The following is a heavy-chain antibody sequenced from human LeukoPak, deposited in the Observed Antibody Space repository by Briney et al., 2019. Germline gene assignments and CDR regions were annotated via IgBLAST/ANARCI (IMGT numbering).Heavy chain of an antibody. J-gene: IGHJ4*02. Sequence: GESLKVSCKGSGYSFTTYWIGWVRQMPGKGLEWMGIIYPGDSDTRYSPSFQGQVTISADKSITTAYLQWSSLKASDTAVYYCARRDTTWLLDYWGQGTLVTVSS. CDR1: GYSFTTYW. CDR2: IYPGDSDT. V-gene: IGHV5-51*01. D-gene: IGHD1-14*01. CDR3: ARRDTTWLLDY.